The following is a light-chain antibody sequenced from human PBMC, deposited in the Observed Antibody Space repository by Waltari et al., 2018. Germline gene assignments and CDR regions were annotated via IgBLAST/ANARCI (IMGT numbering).Light chain of an antibody. J-gene: IGKJ1*01. CDR1: QSVFYSSNNRNY. Sequence: DIVMTQSPDSLAVSLGERATINCKSSQSVFYSSNNRNYLGWYQHKPGQPPKLLIYWASTRESGVPDRCSGSGSGTDFTLTISNLQAEDVAVYYCQQYYATPRTFGQGTKVAIK. CDR3: QQYYATPRT. V-gene: IGKV4-1*01. CDR2: WAS.